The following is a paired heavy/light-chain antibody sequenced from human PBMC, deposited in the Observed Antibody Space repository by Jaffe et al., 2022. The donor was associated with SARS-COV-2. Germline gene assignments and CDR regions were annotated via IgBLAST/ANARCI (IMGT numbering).Heavy chain of an antibody. Sequence: EVQLLESGGGLVQPGGSLRLSCVASGFTFSSHAMSWVRQAPGKGLEWVSSISGSGGTTYYADSVKGRFTISRDNSKSTLYVQMNVLRAEDTALYYCARVDCGSDHCYLIDYWGQGTLVTVSS. CDR3: ARVDCGSDHCYLIDY. CDR2: ISGSGGTT. CDR1: GFTFSSHA. J-gene: IGHJ4*02. V-gene: IGHV3-23*01. D-gene: IGHD2-21*01.
Light chain of an antibody. CDR3: QQYNSYLRT. CDR2: KAS. J-gene: IGKJ1*01. V-gene: IGKV1-5*03. Sequence: DIQMTQSPSTLSASVGDRVTITCRASQSISSWLAWYQQKPGKAPKLLIYKASSLGSGVPSRFSGSGSGTEFTLTISSLQPDDFATYYCQQYNSYLRTFGQGTKVEIK. CDR1: QSISSW.